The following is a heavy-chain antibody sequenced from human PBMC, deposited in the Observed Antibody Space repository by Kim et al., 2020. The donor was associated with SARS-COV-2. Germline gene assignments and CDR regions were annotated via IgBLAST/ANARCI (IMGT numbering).Heavy chain of an antibody. CDR2: ISYDGSNK. D-gene: IGHD5-12*01. Sequence: GGSLRLSCAASGFTFSSYAMHWVRQAPGNGLEWVAVISYDGSNKYYADSVKGRFTISRDNSKNTLYLQMNSLRAEDTAVYYCARGGGYNGPFDYWGQGTLLTVSS. V-gene: IGHV3-30*04. CDR1: GFTFSSYA. CDR3: ARGGGYNGPFDY. J-gene: IGHJ4*02.